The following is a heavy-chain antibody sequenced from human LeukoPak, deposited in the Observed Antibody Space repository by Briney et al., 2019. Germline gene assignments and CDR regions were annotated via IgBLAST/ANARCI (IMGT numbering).Heavy chain of an antibody. Sequence: GASVKVSCKAPGYTFTSYAMHWVRQAPGQRLEWMGWINAGNGNTKYSQKFQGRVTITRDTSASTAYMELSSLRSEDTAVYYCARDLPYCSGGSCFFDYWGQGTLVTVSS. D-gene: IGHD2-15*01. CDR2: INAGNGNT. CDR3: ARDLPYCSGGSCFFDY. J-gene: IGHJ4*02. V-gene: IGHV1-3*01. CDR1: GYTFTSYA.